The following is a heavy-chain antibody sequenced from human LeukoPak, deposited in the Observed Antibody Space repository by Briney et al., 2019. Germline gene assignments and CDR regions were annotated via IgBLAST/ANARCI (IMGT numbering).Heavy chain of an antibody. CDR3: ARHARYCSSTSCYKGYYYYMDV. Sequence: PSQTLSLTCTVSGGSISSSSYYWGWIRQPPGKGLEWIGSIYYSGSTYYNPSLKSRVTISVDTSKNQFSLKLSSVTAADTAVYYCARHARYCSSTSCYKGYYYYMDVWGKGTTVTVSS. V-gene: IGHV4-39*01. J-gene: IGHJ6*03. CDR1: GGSISSSSYY. D-gene: IGHD2-2*02. CDR2: IYYSGST.